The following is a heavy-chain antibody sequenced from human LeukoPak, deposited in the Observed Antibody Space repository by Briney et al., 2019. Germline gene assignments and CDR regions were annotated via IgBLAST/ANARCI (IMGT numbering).Heavy chain of an antibody. CDR3: ARGHYYYYYMDV. V-gene: IGHV3-53*01. Sequence: GGSLRLSCAASGFTVSSNYMSWVRQAPGKGLEWVSVIYSGGSTYYADSVKGRFTISRDNFKNTLYLQMNSLRAEDTAVYYCARGHYYYYYMDVWGKGTTVTVSS. J-gene: IGHJ6*03. CDR1: GFTVSSNY. CDR2: IYSGGST.